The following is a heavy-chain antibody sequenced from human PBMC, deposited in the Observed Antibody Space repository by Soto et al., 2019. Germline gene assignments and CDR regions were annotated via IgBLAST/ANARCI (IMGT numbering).Heavy chain of an antibody. J-gene: IGHJ5*02. CDR1: GGTFSSYA. CDR3: AEGDLLYNWFAP. V-gene: IGHV1-69*05. Sequence: QVQLVQSGAEVKKPGSSVKVSCKASGGTFSSYAISWVRQAPGQGLEWMGGIIPILGTGNYAQKFQGRVTSTPAESTSTSYRDMSSLRSEDTALDFRAEGDLLYNWFAPWGQGTLVTFSS. D-gene: IGHD2-21*02. CDR2: IIPILGTG.